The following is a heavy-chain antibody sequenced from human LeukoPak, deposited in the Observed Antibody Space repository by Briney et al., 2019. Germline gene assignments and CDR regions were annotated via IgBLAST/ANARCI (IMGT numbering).Heavy chain of an antibody. V-gene: IGHV1-2*02. CDR3: ARVMMGYSGYETYDWFDP. J-gene: IGHJ5*02. CDR1: GYTFTGYY. D-gene: IGHD5-12*01. CDR2: INPNSGGT. Sequence: ASVKVSCKASGYTFTGYYMHWVRQAPGQGLEWMGWINPNSGGTNYAQKFQGRVTMTRDTSISTAYMELSRLRSDDTAVYYCARVMMGYSGYETYDWFDPWGQGTLVTVSS.